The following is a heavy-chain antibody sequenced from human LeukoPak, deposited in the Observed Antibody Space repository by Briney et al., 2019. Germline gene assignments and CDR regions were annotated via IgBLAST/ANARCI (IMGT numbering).Heavy chain of an antibody. CDR2: INWNGGST. CDR3: ARDHVSHYMDV. Sequence: SGGSLRLSCVASGFPFSSYWVSWVRQAPGKGLEWVSGINWNGGSTGYVDSVKGRFTISRDNAKNSLYLQMNSLRAEDTAVYYCARDHVSHYMDVWGKGTTVTISS. D-gene: IGHD2/OR15-2a*01. V-gene: IGHV3-20*04. J-gene: IGHJ6*03. CDR1: GFPFSSYW.